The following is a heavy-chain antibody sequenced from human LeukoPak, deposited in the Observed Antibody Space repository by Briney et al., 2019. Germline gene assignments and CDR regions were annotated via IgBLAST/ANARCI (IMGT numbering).Heavy chain of an antibody. V-gene: IGHV4-4*07. D-gene: IGHD3-3*01. J-gene: IGHJ5*02. CDR3: ARDTKFSP. Sequence: SETLSLTXTVSGGSISGYYWSWIRQPAGKGLEWIGRIYSSGSTNYNPSLKSRVTMSIDTSKNQFSLKLSSVTAADTAFYYCARDTKFSPWGQGTLVTVSS. CDR2: IYSSGST. CDR1: GGSISGYY.